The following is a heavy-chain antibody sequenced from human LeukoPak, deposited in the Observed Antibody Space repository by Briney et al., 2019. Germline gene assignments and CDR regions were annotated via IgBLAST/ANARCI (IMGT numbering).Heavy chain of an antibody. CDR1: GFTFSDHY. CDR2: TRNKANSYTT. V-gene: IGHV3-72*01. J-gene: IGHJ6*02. D-gene: IGHD5-12*01. Sequence: GGSLRLSCAASGFTFSDHYMDWVRQAPGKGLEWAGRTRNKANSYTTEYAASVKGRFTISRDDSKNSLYLQMNSLKTEDTAVYYCAREEWLRSGGMDVWGQGTTVTVSS. CDR3: AREEWLRSGGMDV.